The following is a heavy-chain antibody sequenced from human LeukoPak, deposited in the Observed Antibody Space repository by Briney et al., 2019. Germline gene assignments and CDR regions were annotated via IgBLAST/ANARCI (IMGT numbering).Heavy chain of an antibody. Sequence: GGSLRLSCAASGFTFRSYWMNWVRQAPGKGLEWLVIIKQDGSEKYYMGSVEGRFTVSRDNAKNSLHLQMNSLRAEDTAVYYCAGGSGFLITSWGQGTLVTVSS. CDR3: AGGSGFLITS. V-gene: IGHV3-7*01. D-gene: IGHD2-15*01. J-gene: IGHJ5*02. CDR2: IKQDGSEK. CDR1: GFTFRSYW.